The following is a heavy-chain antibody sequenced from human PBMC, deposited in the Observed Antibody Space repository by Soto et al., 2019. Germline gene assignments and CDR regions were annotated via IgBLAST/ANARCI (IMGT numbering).Heavy chain of an antibody. D-gene: IGHD6-13*01. J-gene: IGHJ5*02. CDR1: GVSVTGDA. CDR2: ISFDGGNQ. V-gene: IGHV3-30*18. Sequence: QLHLEESGPTLVRASGTLSLTCSVSGVSVTGDADFWGWIRQFPGQGLEWVAGISFDGGNQYYADSVKGRFTISRDKSNNTLYLQMNSLGAEDTATYYCAKDSSVTAAGSGGWFDPWGQGTLVIVSS. CDR3: AKDSSVTAAGSGGWFDP.